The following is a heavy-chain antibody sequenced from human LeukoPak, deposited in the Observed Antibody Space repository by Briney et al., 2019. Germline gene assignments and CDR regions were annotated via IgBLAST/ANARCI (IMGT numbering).Heavy chain of an antibody. D-gene: IGHD6-19*01. CDR2: ISSSSSYI. CDR1: GFTFSSYS. V-gene: IGHV3-21*04. CDR3: AKSYSSGWYYDY. J-gene: IGHJ4*02. Sequence: GGSLRLSCAASGFTFSSYSMNWVRQAPGKGLEWVSSISSSSSYIYYVDSVKGRFTISRDNSKNTLYLQMNSLRAEDTAVYYCAKSYSSGWYYDYWGQGTLVTVSS.